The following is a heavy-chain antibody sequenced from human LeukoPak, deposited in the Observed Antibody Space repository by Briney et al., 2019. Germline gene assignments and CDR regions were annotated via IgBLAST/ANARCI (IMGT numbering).Heavy chain of an antibody. D-gene: IGHD3-10*01. CDR1: GYTFTTYG. J-gene: IGHJ4*02. CDR3: ARDRDRMVQGVTALFDY. CDR2: ISGSNGNT. V-gene: IGHV1-18*04. Sequence: ASVKVSCKPSGYTFTTYGISWVRQAPGQGLEWMGWISGSNGNTKYAQKVQGRVTMTTDTSTTTAYMEVRSLRSDDTAVYYCARDRDRMVQGVTALFDYWAREPWSPSPQ.